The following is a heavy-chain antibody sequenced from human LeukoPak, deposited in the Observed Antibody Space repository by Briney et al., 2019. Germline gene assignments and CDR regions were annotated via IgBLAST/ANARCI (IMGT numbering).Heavy chain of an antibody. Sequence: GGSLRLSCAASGFTFSIYSMSWVRQAPGKGLEWVSAISGSGTTLYYADSVKGRFTISRDNSKNTLYLQINSLRAEDTAVYYCAKDSGGTYFYYYYYMDVWGKGTTVTVSS. CDR2: ISGSGTTL. D-gene: IGHD1-26*01. J-gene: IGHJ6*03. CDR1: GFTFSIYS. CDR3: AKDSGGTYFYYYYYMDV. V-gene: IGHV3-23*01.